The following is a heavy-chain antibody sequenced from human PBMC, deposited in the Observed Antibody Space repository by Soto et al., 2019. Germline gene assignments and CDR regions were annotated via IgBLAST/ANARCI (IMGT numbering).Heavy chain of an antibody. CDR2: IIPILGIA. J-gene: IGHJ4*02. CDR1: GGTFSSYT. D-gene: IGHD3-22*01. Sequence: QVQLVQSGAEVKKPGSSVKVSCKASGGTFSSYTISWVRQAPGQGLEWMGRIIPILGIANYAQKFQGRVTITADMSTSIAYMELSSLRSEDTAVYYCARSDSSGYYSGYWGQGTLVTVSS. CDR3: ARSDSSGYYSGY. V-gene: IGHV1-69*02.